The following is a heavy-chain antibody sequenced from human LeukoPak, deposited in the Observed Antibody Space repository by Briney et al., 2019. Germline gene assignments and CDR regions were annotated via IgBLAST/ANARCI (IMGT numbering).Heavy chain of an antibody. Sequence: SETLSLTCTVSGGSISNYYWSWIRQPPGKGLEWIGYIYYSGSTNYNPSLKSRVTISVDTSKNQFSLNLSSVTAADTAVYYCARALSGYRFSGFDYWGQGTLVTVSS. D-gene: IGHD3-22*01. V-gene: IGHV4-59*01. CDR2: IYYSGST. CDR1: GGSISNYY. CDR3: ARALSGYRFSGFDY. J-gene: IGHJ4*02.